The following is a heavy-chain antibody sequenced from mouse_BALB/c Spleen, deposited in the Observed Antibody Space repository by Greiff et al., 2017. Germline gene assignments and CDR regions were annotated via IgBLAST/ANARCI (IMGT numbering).Heavy chain of an antibody. V-gene: IGHV5-12-1*01. D-gene: IGHD2-2*01. CDR3: ARHSYGYDFAY. CDR1: GFAFSSYD. CDR2: ISSGGGST. Sequence: VQLKESGGDLVKPGGSLKLSCAASGFAFSSYDMSWVRQTPEKRLEWVAYISSGGGSTYYPDTVKGRFTISRDNAKNTLYLQMSSLKSEDTAMYYCARHSYGYDFAYWGQGTLVTVSA. J-gene: IGHJ3*01.